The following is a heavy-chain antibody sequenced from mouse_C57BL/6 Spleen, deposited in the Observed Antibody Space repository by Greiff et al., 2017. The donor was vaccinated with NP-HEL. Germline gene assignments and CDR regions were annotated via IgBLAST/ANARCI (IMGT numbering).Heavy chain of an antibody. Sequence: VKLQQSGAELVRPGTSVKMSCKASGYTFTNYWIGWAKQRPGHGLEWIGDIYPGGGYTNYNEKFKGKATLTADKSSSTAYMQFSSLTSEDSAIYYCARNGYYGNLYFDYWGQGTTLTVSS. CDR2: IYPGGGYT. CDR3: ARNGYYGNLYFDY. V-gene: IGHV1-63*01. D-gene: IGHD2-1*01. CDR1: GYTFTNYW. J-gene: IGHJ2*01.